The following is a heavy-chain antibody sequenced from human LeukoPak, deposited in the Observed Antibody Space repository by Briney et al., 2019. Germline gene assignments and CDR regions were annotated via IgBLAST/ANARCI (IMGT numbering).Heavy chain of an antibody. CDR2: ISVSGGST. D-gene: IGHD2-15*01. CDR3: AKDWDILRGCFDY. J-gene: IGHJ4*02. CDR1: GFSFRSYA. V-gene: IGHV3-23*01. Sequence: PGGSLRLSCAASGFSFRSYAMTWVRQAPGKGLEWVSGISVSGGSTYYADSVKGRFTISRDNSKNTLYLQMNSLRAEDTAVYYCAKDWDILRGCFDYWGQGTLVTVSS.